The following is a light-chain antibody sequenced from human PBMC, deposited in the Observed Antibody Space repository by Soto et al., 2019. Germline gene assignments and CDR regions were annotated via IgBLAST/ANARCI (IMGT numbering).Light chain of an antibody. V-gene: IGKV3-20*01. CDR1: QNVDSTY. CDR2: GAS. Sequence: EIVLTQSPATLSLSPGERATLSCRASQNVDSTYLAWYRQKPGQAPRVLIYGASSRATGIPDRFSGSGSGTDFTFTISRLEPEDFAVYYCQQYSSSLPTFGQGTKVDIK. CDR3: QQYSSSLPT. J-gene: IGKJ1*01.